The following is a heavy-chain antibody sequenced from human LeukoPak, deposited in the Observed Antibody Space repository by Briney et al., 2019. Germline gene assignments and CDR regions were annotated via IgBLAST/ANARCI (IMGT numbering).Heavy chain of an antibody. J-gene: IGHJ5*02. CDR3: ARDRGVVTAIRWFDP. Sequence: PSETLSLTCTVSGYSISSGYYWGWIRQPPGKGLEWIGSMNHSGSTYYNPSLKSRVTISVDTSKNQFSLKLSSVTAADTAVYYCARDRGVVTAIRWFDPWGQGTLVTVSS. D-gene: IGHD2-21*02. CDR1: GYSISSGYY. CDR2: MNHSGST. V-gene: IGHV4-38-2*02.